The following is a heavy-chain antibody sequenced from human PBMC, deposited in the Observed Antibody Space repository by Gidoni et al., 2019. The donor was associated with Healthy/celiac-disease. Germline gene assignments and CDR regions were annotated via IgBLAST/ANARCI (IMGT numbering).Heavy chain of an antibody. Sequence: QVQLVESGGGVVQPGRSLRLSCAASGFTFSSYGMHWVRQAPGKGLEWVAVIWYDGSNKYYADSVKGRFTISRDNSKNTLYLQMNSLRAEDTAVYYCAREHYYGSGSSGSDYWGQGTLVTVSS. J-gene: IGHJ4*02. CDR3: AREHYYGSGSSGSDY. V-gene: IGHV3-33*01. CDR1: GFTFSSYG. CDR2: IWYDGSNK. D-gene: IGHD3-10*01.